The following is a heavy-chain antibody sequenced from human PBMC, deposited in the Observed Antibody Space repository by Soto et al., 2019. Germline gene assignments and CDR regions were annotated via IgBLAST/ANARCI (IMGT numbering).Heavy chain of an antibody. CDR3: AKVSSCTSVSCHLAHFEF. D-gene: IGHD2-8*02. CDR1: GFTFSTYA. CDR2: MSGSGATT. V-gene: IGHV3-23*01. J-gene: IGHJ4*02. Sequence: GGSLRLSCAASGFTFSTYAMSWVRQSPGKGLEWVSAMSGSGATTHHADSVKGRFTISRDNSKNTLYLQLNSLRAEDTAVYFCAKVSSCTSVSCHLAHFEFWGEGTLVTVSS.